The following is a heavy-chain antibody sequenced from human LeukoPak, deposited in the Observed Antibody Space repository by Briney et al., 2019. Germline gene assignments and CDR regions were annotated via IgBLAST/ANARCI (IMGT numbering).Heavy chain of an antibody. D-gene: IGHD3-3*01. CDR1: GFTFTSYW. J-gene: IGHJ5*02. CDR2: IKQDGSEK. Sequence: GGSLRLSCAASGFTFTSYWMSWVRQAPGKGLEWVANIKQDGSEKYYVDSVKGRFTISRDNAKNSLYLQMNSLRAEDTAVYYCARGALRFWFDPWGQGTLVTVSS. V-gene: IGHV3-7*01. CDR3: ARGALRFWFDP.